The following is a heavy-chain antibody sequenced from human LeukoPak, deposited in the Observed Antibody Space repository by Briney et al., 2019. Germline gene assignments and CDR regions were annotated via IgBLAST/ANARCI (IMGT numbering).Heavy chain of an antibody. V-gene: IGHV3-21*01. D-gene: IGHD6-13*01. CDR3: ASLMTYSSSRDY. CDR2: ITSSSSYK. Sequence: PGGSLRLSCAASGFTFSRYSMNWVRRAPGKGLEWVSSITSSSSYKYYAASVKGRFTISRDNAKNSLYLQMDSLRDEDTAVYCCASLMTYSSSRDYWGQGTLVTVSS. CDR1: GFTFSRYS. J-gene: IGHJ4*02.